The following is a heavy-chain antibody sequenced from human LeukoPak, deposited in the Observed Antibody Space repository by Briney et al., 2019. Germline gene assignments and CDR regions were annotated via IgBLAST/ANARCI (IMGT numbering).Heavy chain of an antibody. V-gene: IGHV4-59*01. Sequence: PSETLSLTCTVSGGSISSYYWSWIRQPPGKGLEWIGYIYYSGSTNYNPSLKSRVTISVDTSKNQFSLKLSSVTAADTAVYYCAGPRSLRRTDAFDIWGQGTMVTVSS. D-gene: IGHD1-26*01. CDR1: GGSISSYY. CDR2: IYYSGST. CDR3: AGPRSLRRTDAFDI. J-gene: IGHJ3*02.